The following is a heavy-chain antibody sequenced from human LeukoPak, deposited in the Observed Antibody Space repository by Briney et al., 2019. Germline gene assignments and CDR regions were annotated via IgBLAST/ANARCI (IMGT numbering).Heavy chain of an antibody. J-gene: IGHJ4*02. CDR1: GFTFGDFA. CDR2: IRSKTYGDTT. D-gene: IGHD5-18*01. V-gene: IGHV3-49*03. CDR3: TKYSGRIDY. Sequence: GGSLRLSCTSSGFTFGDFAMSWFRQAPGKGLEWVTFIRSKTYGDTTEYAASVKGRFTISRDDSKSIAYLQMNSLKTEDTAVYYCTKYSGRIDYWGQGTLVTVSS.